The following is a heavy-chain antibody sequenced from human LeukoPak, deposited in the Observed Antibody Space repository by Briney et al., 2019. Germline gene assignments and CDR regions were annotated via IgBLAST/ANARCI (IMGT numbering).Heavy chain of an antibody. Sequence: HPGGSLRLSCAASGFTFSSYWMSWVHQAPGKGLEWVANIKQDGSEKYYVDSVKGRFTISRDNAKNSLYLQMNSLRAEDTAVYYCARELDSSGWYADYWGQGTLVTVSS. CDR1: GFTFSSYW. CDR2: IKQDGSEK. J-gene: IGHJ4*02. V-gene: IGHV3-7*01. CDR3: ARELDSSGWYADY. D-gene: IGHD6-19*01.